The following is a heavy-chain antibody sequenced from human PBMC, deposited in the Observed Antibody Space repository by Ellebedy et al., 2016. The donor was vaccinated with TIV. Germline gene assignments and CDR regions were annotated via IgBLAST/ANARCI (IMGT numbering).Heavy chain of an antibody. V-gene: IGHV4-31*03. J-gene: IGHJ4*02. CDR3: ARLYGPNSYYFDY. CDR1: GGSISSGGYY. D-gene: IGHD2-2*02. CDR2: IYYSGST. Sequence: SETLSLXXTVSGGSISSGGYYWSWIRQHPGKGLEWIGYIYYSGSTYYNPSLKSRVTISVDTSENQFSLKLSSVTAADTAVYYCARLYGPNSYYFDYWGQGTLVTVSS.